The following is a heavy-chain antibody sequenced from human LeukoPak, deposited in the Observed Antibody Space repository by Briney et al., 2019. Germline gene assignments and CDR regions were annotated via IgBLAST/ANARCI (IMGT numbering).Heavy chain of an antibody. Sequence: ASVKVSCKASGYTFTSYYMHWVRQAPGQGLEWMGIINPSGGSTSYTQKFQGRVTMARDMSTSTVYMELSSLRSEDTAVYYCARETRGPHFDYWGQGTLVTVSS. J-gene: IGHJ4*02. D-gene: IGHD2-2*01. CDR1: GYTFTSYY. CDR3: ARETRGPHFDY. CDR2: INPSGGST. V-gene: IGHV1-46*01.